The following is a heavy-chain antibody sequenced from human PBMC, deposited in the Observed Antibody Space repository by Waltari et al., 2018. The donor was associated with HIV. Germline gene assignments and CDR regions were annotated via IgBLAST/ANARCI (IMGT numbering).Heavy chain of an antibody. D-gene: IGHD2-2*01. J-gene: IGHJ4*02. V-gene: IGHV4-39*01. CDR2: IYYSGST. Sequence: QLQLQESGPGLVKPSETLSLPCTVSGGSISSSSSYWRWLCPPPGQALEWIGRIYYSGSTYYNPSLKSRVTISVDTSKNQFSLKLSSVTAADTAVYYCASHVGGYCSSTSCSPLLGYWGQGTLVTVSS. CDR1: GGSISSSSSY. CDR3: ASHVGGYCSSTSCSPLLGY.